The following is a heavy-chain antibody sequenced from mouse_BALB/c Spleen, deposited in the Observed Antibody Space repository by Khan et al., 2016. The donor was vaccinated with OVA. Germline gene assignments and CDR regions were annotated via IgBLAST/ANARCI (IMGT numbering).Heavy chain of an antibody. CDR1: GHTFTNYG. D-gene: IGHD2-10*01. J-gene: IGHJ4*01. Sequence: LVESGPELKKPGETVKISCKASGHTFTNYGMNWVKQAPGKGLKWMGWINTHTGAPTYADGFNGRFAFTLETSASTAFLQINNLTNEDTATYFCARPPYFSYVLDNWGQGTSVTVSS. V-gene: IGHV9-3-1*01. CDR3: ARPPYFSYVLDN. CDR2: INTHTGAP.